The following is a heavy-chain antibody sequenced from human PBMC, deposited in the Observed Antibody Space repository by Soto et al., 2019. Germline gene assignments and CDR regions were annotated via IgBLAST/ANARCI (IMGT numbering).Heavy chain of an antibody. CDR3: ASYDSSGYYPDPDWFDP. CDR1: GGSVDSNRYY. J-gene: IGHJ5*02. CDR2: IFYIGST. D-gene: IGHD3-22*01. V-gene: IGHV4-30-4*08. Sequence: SETLSLTCTVSGGSVDSNRYYWAWIRQPPGKGLEWIGYIFYIGSTYYNPSLKSRVTISVDTSKNQFSLKLSSVTAADTAVYYCASYDSSGYYPDPDWFDPWGQGTLVTVSS.